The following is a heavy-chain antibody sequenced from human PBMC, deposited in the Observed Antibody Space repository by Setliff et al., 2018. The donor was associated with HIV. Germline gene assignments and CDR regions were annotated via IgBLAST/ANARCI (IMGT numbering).Heavy chain of an antibody. V-gene: IGHV3-7*03. D-gene: IGHD7-27*01. CDR1: GITFSSYW. CDR2: IKQDGSEK. CDR3: ILLGMHGAFDI. Sequence: LRLSCVASGITFSSYWMSWVRQAPGKGLEWVANIKQDGSEKYYVDSVKGRFSVSKDNAKNSLSLQMNSLRAEDTAVYYCILLGMHGAFDIWGQGTMVTVSS. J-gene: IGHJ3*02.